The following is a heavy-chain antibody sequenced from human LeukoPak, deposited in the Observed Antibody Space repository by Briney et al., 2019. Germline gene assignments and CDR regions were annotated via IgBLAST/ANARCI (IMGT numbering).Heavy chain of an antibody. CDR2: ISGSGGST. V-gene: IGHV3-23*01. CDR1: GFTFSSYA. Sequence: GGSLRLSCAAPGFTFSSYAMSWVRQAPGKGLEWVSAISGSGGSTYYADSVKGRFTISRDNSKNTRYLQMNSLRAEDTAVYYCAKDTASGSYFDYWGQGTLVTVSS. D-gene: IGHD1-26*01. J-gene: IGHJ4*02. CDR3: AKDTASGSYFDY.